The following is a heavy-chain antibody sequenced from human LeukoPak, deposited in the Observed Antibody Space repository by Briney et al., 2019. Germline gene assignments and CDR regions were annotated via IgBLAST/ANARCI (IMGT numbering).Heavy chain of an antibody. V-gene: IGHV1-18*01. Sequence: WASVKVSCKASGYTFTSYGISWVRQAPGQGLEWMGWISAYNGNTNYAQKLQGRVTMTTDTSTSTAYMELRSLRSDDTAVYYCARADPGDYYDSSGYYYGYFDYWGQGTLVTVSS. CDR3: ARADPGDYYDSSGYYYGYFDY. CDR2: ISAYNGNT. J-gene: IGHJ4*02. CDR1: GYTFTSYG. D-gene: IGHD3-22*01.